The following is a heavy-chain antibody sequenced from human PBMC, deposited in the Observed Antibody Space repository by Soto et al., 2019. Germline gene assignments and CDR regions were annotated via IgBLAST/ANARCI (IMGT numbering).Heavy chain of an antibody. CDR1: GGSISSYY. J-gene: IGHJ6*02. Sequence: SETLSLTCTVSGGSISSYYWSWIRQPPGKGLERIGYIYYSGSTNYNPSLKSRVTISVDTSKNQFSLKLSSVTAADTAVYYCAGESLIVYYGMDVWGQGTTVTV. V-gene: IGHV4-59*01. CDR3: AGESLIVYYGMDV. CDR2: IYYSGST. D-gene: IGHD3-10*01.